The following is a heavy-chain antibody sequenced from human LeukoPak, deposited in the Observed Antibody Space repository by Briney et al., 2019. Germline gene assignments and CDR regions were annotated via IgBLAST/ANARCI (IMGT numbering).Heavy chain of an antibody. CDR1: GFTFSNYA. CDR3: ARAYCSSISCPSDY. Sequence: GGTLRLSCAASGFTFSNYAMSWVRQAPGKGLEWVSVISGSGGITYYADSVKGRITISRDNSKNTLYVQMNSLRADDTAVYYCARAYCSSISCPSDYWGQGTLVTVSS. CDR2: ISGSGGIT. V-gene: IGHV3-23*01. D-gene: IGHD2-2*01. J-gene: IGHJ4*02.